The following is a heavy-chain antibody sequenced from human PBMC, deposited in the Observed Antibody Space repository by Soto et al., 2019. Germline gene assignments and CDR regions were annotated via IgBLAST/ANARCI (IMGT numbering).Heavy chain of an antibody. CDR2: IYFSGNT. Sequence: SETLSLTCAVSGGSISSGGYSWNWIRQPPGKGLEWIGYIYFSGNTYYNPSLKSRVTISVDRSKNQFSLKMTSVAAADTAVYHCARGRGYSYGYDFWGQGTLVTVSS. CDR3: ARGRGYSYGYDF. V-gene: IGHV4-30-2*01. CDR1: GGSISSGGYS. D-gene: IGHD5-18*01. J-gene: IGHJ4*02.